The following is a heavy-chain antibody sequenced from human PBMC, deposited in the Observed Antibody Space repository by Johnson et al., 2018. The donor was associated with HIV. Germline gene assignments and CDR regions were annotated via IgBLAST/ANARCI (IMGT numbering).Heavy chain of an antibody. Sequence: EQLVESGGGLVQPGGSLRLSCAASGFTVSSNYMSWVRQAPGKGLEWVSVIYSGGSTYYADSVKGRFTISRDNSKNTLYLQMNSLRAEDTAVYYCARDAVRIFGVVQDAFDIWGQGTMVTVSS. D-gene: IGHD3-3*01. CDR2: IYSGGST. CDR1: GFTVSSNY. CDR3: ARDAVRIFGVVQDAFDI. V-gene: IGHV3-66*01. J-gene: IGHJ3*02.